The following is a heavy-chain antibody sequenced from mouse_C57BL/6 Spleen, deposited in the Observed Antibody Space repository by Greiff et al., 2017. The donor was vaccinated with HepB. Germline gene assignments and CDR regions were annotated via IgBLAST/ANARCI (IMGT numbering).Heavy chain of an antibody. V-gene: IGHV1-50*01. J-gene: IGHJ2*01. CDR3: ARDYGSSCCDY. Sequence: QVQLQQSGAELVKPGASVKLSCKASGYTFTSYWMQWVKQRPGQGLEWIGEIDPSDSYTNYNQKFKGKATLTVDTSSSTAYMQLSSLTSEDSAVYYCARDYGSSCCDYWGQGTTLTVSS. CDR1: GYTFTSYW. CDR2: IDPSDSYT. D-gene: IGHD1-1*01.